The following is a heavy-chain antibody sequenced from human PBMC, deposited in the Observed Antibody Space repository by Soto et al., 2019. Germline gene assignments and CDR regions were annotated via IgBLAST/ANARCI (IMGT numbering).Heavy chain of an antibody. Sequence: GGSLRLACAASGFSFSTYLMSWVRQAPGKGLEWVANIKQGGNEKFYVDSVKGRFTISRDNDKKSLYLQMDSLRVEDTAVYYCVGALTYEVPYYYYGMDVWGQGTTVTVSS. CDR1: GFSFSTYL. CDR2: IKQGGNEK. J-gene: IGHJ6*02. CDR3: VGALTYEVPYYYYGMDV. V-gene: IGHV3-7*01. D-gene: IGHD3-16*01.